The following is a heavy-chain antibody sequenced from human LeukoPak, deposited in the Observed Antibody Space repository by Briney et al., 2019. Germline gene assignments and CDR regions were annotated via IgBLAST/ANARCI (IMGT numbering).Heavy chain of an antibody. D-gene: IGHD6-13*01. CDR1: GFNFNSYT. CDR3: ARAYGSSWYDAFDL. J-gene: IGHJ3*01. CDR2: ILASGSPT. Sequence: GGSLRLSCAASGFNFNSYTMNWVRQAPGKGLQWVANILASGSPTYYADSVKGRFIISRDNSKNTVYLQMNSLGVEDTAVYYCARAYGSSWYDAFDLWGQGTMVTVSS. V-gene: IGHV3-23*05.